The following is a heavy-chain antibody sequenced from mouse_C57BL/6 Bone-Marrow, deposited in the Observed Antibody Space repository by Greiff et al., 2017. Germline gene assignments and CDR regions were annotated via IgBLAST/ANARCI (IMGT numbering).Heavy chain of an antibody. Sequence: VQLQQPGAELVRPGTSVKLSCKASGYTFTSYWMHWVKQRPGQGLEWIGVIDPSDSYTNYNQKFKGKATLTVDTSSSTAYMQLSSLTSEDSAVYYCAREGYWGQGTTLTGSS. CDR3: AREGY. J-gene: IGHJ2*01. CDR1: GYTFTSYW. V-gene: IGHV1-59*01. CDR2: IDPSDSYT.